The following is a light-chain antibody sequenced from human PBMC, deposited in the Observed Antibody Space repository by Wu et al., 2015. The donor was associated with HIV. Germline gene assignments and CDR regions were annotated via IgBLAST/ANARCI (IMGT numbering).Light chain of an antibody. CDR2: AAS. Sequence: DSQLTQSPSFLSASIGARVTITCRASQGIGSYLAWYQQKPGKVPKLLIYAASILQSGVPSRFSGRSGTKFTLTINSLQPDDIATYYCQRLYDFPLWTFGQGTKLELK. CDR1: QGIGSY. J-gene: IGKJ2*02. V-gene: IGKV1-9*01. CDR3: QRLYDFPLWT.